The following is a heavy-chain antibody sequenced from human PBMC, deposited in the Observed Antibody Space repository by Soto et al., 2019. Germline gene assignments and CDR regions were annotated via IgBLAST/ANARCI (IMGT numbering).Heavy chain of an antibody. V-gene: IGHV1-46*01. Sequence: AAVKVSCKASGCTFTSYYMHWVRQAPGQGLEWMGIINPSGGSTSYAQKFQGRVTMTRDTSTSTVHMELSSLRSEDTAVYYCAGDYNFWSGYPGYGFDYWGQGTLVTVSS. CDR2: INPSGGST. D-gene: IGHD3-3*01. CDR3: AGDYNFWSGYPGYGFDY. CDR1: GCTFTSYY. J-gene: IGHJ4*02.